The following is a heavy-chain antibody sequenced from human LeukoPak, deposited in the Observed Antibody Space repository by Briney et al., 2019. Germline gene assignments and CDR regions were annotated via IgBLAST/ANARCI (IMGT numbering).Heavy chain of an antibody. V-gene: IGHV1-58*02. CDR1: GFTFGSSA. Sequence: ASVKVSCKASGFTFGSSAMQWVRQARGRRLEWMGWIVLGSGNTGYAQKFQGRVTITRNTSISTAYMELSSLRSEDTAIYYCARDETNSPQLRFLEWFSGLLDHWGQGTLVTVSS. CDR3: ARDETNSPQLRFLEWFSGLLDH. D-gene: IGHD3-3*01. CDR2: IVLGSGNT. J-gene: IGHJ4*02.